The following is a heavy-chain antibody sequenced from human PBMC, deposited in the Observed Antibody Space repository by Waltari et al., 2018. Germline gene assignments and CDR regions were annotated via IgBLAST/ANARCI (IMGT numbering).Heavy chain of an antibody. Sequence: QLQLQESGPGLVKPSETLSLTCTVSDGSISSGNYYWGWIRQPPGKGLKWIGSIYYSGRTSYNPSLKIRVTISVDTPKNQFSLKLSSVTAADTAVYYCARSLHIFRAAAGMFDYWGQGTLVIVSS. J-gene: IGHJ4*02. CDR3: ARSLHIFRAAAGMFDY. CDR2: IYYSGRT. V-gene: IGHV4-39*01. D-gene: IGHD6-13*01. CDR1: DGSISSGNYY.